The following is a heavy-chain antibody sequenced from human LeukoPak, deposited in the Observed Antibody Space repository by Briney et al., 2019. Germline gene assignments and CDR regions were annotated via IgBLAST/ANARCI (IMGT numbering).Heavy chain of an antibody. CDR3: ARGPIQGGESVSRGLIDY. V-gene: IGHV1-2*02. Sequence: NSGGTNYAQKFQGRVTMTRDTSISTAYMELSRLRSDDTAVYYCARGPIQGGESVSRGLIDYWGQGTLVTVSS. J-gene: IGHJ4*02. CDR2: NSGGT. D-gene: IGHD2-2*01.